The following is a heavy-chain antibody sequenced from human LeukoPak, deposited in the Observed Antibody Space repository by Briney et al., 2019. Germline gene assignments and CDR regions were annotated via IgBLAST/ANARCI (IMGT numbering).Heavy chain of an antibody. CDR1: GFTFSSYA. D-gene: IGHD6-19*01. J-gene: IGHJ4*02. Sequence: PGGSLRLSCAASGFTFSSYAMSWVRQAPGKGLEWVSSISSSSSYIYYADSVKGRFTISRDNAKNSLYLQMNSLRAEDTAVYYCARGIAVAGKGAFDYWGQGTLVTVSS. V-gene: IGHV3-21*01. CDR2: ISSSSSYI. CDR3: ARGIAVAGKGAFDY.